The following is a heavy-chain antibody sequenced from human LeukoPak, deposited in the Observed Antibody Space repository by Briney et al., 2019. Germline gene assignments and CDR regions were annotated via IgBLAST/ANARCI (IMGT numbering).Heavy chain of an antibody. V-gene: IGHV1-69*13. CDR2: IIPIFGTA. J-gene: IGHJ4*02. D-gene: IGHD3-10*01. CDR3: ARDITGLGSGSYALDY. Sequence: ASVKVSSKASGGTFSTYAISWVRQAPGQGLEWMGGIIPIFGTANYAQKFQGRVTITADESTSTAYMELSSLRSEDTAVYYCARDITGLGSGSYALDYWGQGTLVTVSS. CDR1: GGTFSTYA.